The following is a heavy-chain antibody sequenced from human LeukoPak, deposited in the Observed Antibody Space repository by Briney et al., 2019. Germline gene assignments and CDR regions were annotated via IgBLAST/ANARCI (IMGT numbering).Heavy chain of an antibody. D-gene: IGHD3-10*01. CDR3: ARDLTMVRGLIDY. CDR1: GFTFSSYS. V-gene: IGHV3-48*04. CDR2: ITSSSSTI. Sequence: GGSLRLSCAASGFTFSSYSMNWVRQAPGKGLEWVSYITSSSSTIYYADSVKGRFTISRDNAKNSLYLQMNSLRAEDTAEYYCARDLTMVRGLIDYWGQGTLVTVSS. J-gene: IGHJ4*02.